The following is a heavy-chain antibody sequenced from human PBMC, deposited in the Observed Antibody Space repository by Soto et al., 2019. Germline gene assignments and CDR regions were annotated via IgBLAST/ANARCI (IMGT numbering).Heavy chain of an antibody. V-gene: IGHV1-46*01. CDR2: INPSGGST. Sequence: QVQLVQSGAEVKKPGASVKVSCKASGYTFTSYYMHWVRQAPGQGLEWMGIINPSGGSTSYAQKFQGRVTMTRDTSTSTVYMELSSLRSEDTAVSYCSRERGRGVVVAASLNWFDPWGQGTLVTVSS. D-gene: IGHD2-15*01. J-gene: IGHJ5*02. CDR1: GYTFTSYY. CDR3: SRERGRGVVVAASLNWFDP.